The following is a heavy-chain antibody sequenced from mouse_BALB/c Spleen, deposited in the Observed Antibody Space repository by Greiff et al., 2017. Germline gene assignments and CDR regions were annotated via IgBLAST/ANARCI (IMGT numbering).Heavy chain of an antibody. J-gene: IGHJ2*01. CDR3: TRSLNRLDY. Sequence: LQQPGSELVRPGASVKLSCKASGYTFTSYWMHWVKQRPGQGLEWIGNIYPGSGSTNYDAKFKSKATLTVDTSSSTAYMQHSSMTSEDSAVYYCTRSLNRLDYWGQGTTLTVSS. CDR1: GYTFTSYW. V-gene: IGHV1S22*01. CDR2: IYPGSGST.